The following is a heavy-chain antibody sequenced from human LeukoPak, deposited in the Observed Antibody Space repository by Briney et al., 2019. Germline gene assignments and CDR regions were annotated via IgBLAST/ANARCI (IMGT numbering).Heavy chain of an antibody. CDR1: GFTFSSYW. Sequence: GGSLRLSCAASGFTFSSYWMSWVRQAPGKGLEWVANIKQDGSEKYYVDSVKGRFTISRDNAKNSLYLQMNSLRAEDTAVYYCARGGYSSSWLYDAFDIWGQGTMVTVSS. D-gene: IGHD6-13*01. CDR3: ARGGYSSSWLYDAFDI. J-gene: IGHJ3*02. CDR2: IKQDGSEK. V-gene: IGHV3-7*01.